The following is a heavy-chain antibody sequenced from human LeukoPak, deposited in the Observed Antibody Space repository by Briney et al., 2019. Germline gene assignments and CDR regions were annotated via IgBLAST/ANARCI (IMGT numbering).Heavy chain of an antibody. CDR3: AKPYGYGDWSFDY. D-gene: IGHD4-17*01. Sequence: PGGSLRLSCAASGFTFDDYAMHWVRQAPGKGLEWVSGISWNSGSIGYADSVKGRFTISRDNAKNSLYLQMNSLRAEDTAVYYCAKPYGYGDWSFDYWGQGTLVTVSS. CDR1: GFTFDDYA. J-gene: IGHJ4*02. CDR2: ISWNSGSI. V-gene: IGHV3-9*01.